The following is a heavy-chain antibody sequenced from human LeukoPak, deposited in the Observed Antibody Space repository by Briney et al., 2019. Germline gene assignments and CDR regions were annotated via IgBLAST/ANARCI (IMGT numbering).Heavy chain of an antibody. CDR2: IWYDGSNK. CDR3: ARDSTEYSSPGYIDY. Sequence: TGGSLRLSCAASGFTFSTYGMHWVRQAPGKGLEWVAVIWYDGSNKYYADSVKGRFTISRDNSKNTLYLQMNSLRAEDTAMYYCARDSTEYSSPGYIDYWGQGTLVTVSS. D-gene: IGHD6-6*01. V-gene: IGHV3-33*01. J-gene: IGHJ4*02. CDR1: GFTFSTYG.